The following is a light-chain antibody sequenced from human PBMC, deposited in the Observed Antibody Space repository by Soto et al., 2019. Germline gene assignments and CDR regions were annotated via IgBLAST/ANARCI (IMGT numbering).Light chain of an antibody. Sequence: QSALTQPASVSGSPGQSIAISCTGTSSDVGGYKFVSWYQQHPGKAPKLMIYEVSNQPSGVSNRFSGSKSGNTTSLTISGLQAEDEADYYCCSSAPSRTFVFGTGTKLTVL. CDR1: SSDVGGYKF. CDR3: CSSAPSRTFV. CDR2: EVS. J-gene: IGLJ1*01. V-gene: IGLV2-23*02.